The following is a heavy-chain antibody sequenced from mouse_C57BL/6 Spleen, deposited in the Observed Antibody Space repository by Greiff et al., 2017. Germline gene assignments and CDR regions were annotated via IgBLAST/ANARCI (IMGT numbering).Heavy chain of an antibody. J-gene: IGHJ2*01. CDR1: GYTFTSYW. D-gene: IGHD3-1*01. CDR3: ARGLPVDY. V-gene: IGHV1-69*01. Sequence: VQLQQPGAELVMPGASVKLSCKASGYTFTSYWMHWVKQRPGQGLEWIGEIDPSDSYTNYNQKFKGKSTLTVDKSSSTAYMQLSSLTSEDSAVYYCARGLPVDYWGQGTTLTVSS. CDR2: IDPSDSYT.